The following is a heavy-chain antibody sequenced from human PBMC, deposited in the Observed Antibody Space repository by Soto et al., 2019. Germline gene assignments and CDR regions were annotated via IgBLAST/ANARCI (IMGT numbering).Heavy chain of an antibody. Sequence: GSLRLSCAASVFTFCSSWMHWVRQAPGKGLVWVSRINSDGSSTSYADSVKGRFTISRDNAKNTLYLQMNSLRAEDTAVYYCARDKDGLTGNLDYWGQGTLVTVSS. CDR3: ARDKDGLTGNLDY. D-gene: IGHD1-20*01. CDR2: INSDGSST. J-gene: IGHJ4*02. CDR1: VFTFCSSW. V-gene: IGHV3-74*01.